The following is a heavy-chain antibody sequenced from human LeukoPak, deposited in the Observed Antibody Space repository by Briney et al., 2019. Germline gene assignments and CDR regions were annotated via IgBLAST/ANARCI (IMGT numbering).Heavy chain of an antibody. Sequence: PSETLSLTCAVSGGSISSGSYSWSWIRQPPGKGLEWIGYIYHSGSTYYNPSLKSRVTISVDRSKNQFSLKLSSVTAADTAVYYCARAQTSMEYYFDYWGQGTLVTVSS. CDR1: GGSISSGSYS. CDR3: ARAQTSMEYYFDY. CDR2: IYHSGST. V-gene: IGHV4-30-2*01. D-gene: IGHD2/OR15-2a*01. J-gene: IGHJ4*02.